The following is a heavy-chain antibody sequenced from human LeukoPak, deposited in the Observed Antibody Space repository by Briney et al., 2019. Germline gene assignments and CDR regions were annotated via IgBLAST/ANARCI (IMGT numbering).Heavy chain of an antibody. D-gene: IGHD2-15*01. J-gene: IGHJ4*02. V-gene: IGHV3-30-3*01. CDR3: ARADCSGGSCYSSSYFDY. CDR1: GFTFSSYA. CDR2: ISYDGGNK. Sequence: GGSLRLSCAASGFTFSSYAMHWVRQAPGKGLEWVAVISYDGGNKYYADSVKGRFTISRDNSKNTLYLQMNSLRAEDTAVYYCARADCSGGSCYSSSYFDYWGQGTLVTVSS.